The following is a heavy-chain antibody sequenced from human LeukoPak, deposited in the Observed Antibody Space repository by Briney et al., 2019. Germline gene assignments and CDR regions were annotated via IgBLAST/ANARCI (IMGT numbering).Heavy chain of an antibody. J-gene: IGHJ1*01. Sequence: SETLSLTCDVSGASVTTDYWSWIRQPPGKGLEWIGYIYNSGNTDYNPSLKSRLTISVDTSKNQFSLTLSSATAEDTAVYYCAGRGQRYFRDWGQGTLVTVSS. V-gene: IGHV4-59*08. CDR2: IYNSGNT. CDR3: AGRGQRYFRD. CDR1: GASVTTDY. D-gene: IGHD3-9*01.